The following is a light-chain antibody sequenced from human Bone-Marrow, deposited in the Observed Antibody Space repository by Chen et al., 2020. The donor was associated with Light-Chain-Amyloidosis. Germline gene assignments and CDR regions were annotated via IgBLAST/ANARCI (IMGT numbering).Light chain of an antibody. Sequence: QSALTQPASVSGSPGQSITFSCTGTSSDVGGYNYVSWYQQHPGKAPKLIIYDVSDRPSGVSDRFSGANSGNTASLTISELQCEDEADYDCASYTSAATCVFGGGTKLTVL. CDR3: ASYTSAATCV. CDR1: SSDVGGYNY. CDR2: DVS. V-gene: IGLV2-14*03. J-gene: IGLJ3*02.